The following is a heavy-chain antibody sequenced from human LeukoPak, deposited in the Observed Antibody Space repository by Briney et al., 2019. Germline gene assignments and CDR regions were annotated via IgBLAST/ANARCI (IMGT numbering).Heavy chain of an antibody. V-gene: IGHV3-74*01. Sequence: GGSLRLSCAASGFTFSSYWMHWVRQAPGKGLMWLSRINSDESSTSYADSVKGRFTISRDNAKNTVYLQMNSLRVEDTAVYYCARDIVIGSGSCLDWGQGTLVTVSS. CDR3: ARDIVIGSGSCLD. J-gene: IGHJ4*02. D-gene: IGHD3-10*01. CDR1: GFTFSSYW. CDR2: INSDESST.